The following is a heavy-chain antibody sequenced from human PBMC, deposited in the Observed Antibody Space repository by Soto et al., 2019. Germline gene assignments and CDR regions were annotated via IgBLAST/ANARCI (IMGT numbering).Heavy chain of an antibody. Sequence: SVKVSCKASGGTFSSYAISWVRQAPGQGLEWMGGIIPIFGTANYAQKFQGRVTITADESTSTAYMELSSLRSEDTAVYYCAREGDPVIVVVPAATSRAEYFQHWGQGTLVTV. CDR3: AREGDPVIVVVPAATSRAEYFQH. CDR1: GGTFSSYA. V-gene: IGHV1-69*13. J-gene: IGHJ1*01. CDR2: IIPIFGTA. D-gene: IGHD2-2*01.